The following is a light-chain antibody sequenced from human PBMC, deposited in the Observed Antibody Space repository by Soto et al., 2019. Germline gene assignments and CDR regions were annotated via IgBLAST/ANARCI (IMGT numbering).Light chain of an antibody. Sequence: EIVLTQSPATLSLSPGERATLSCRASQRISGYLAWYQQQPGQAPRLLIYSSSNRATGIPARFSGSGSGTDFTLTISSLEPEDFAVYYCQHRHNWPLTFGGGTKVDIK. V-gene: IGKV3-11*01. CDR1: QRISGY. J-gene: IGKJ4*01. CDR2: SSS. CDR3: QHRHNWPLT.